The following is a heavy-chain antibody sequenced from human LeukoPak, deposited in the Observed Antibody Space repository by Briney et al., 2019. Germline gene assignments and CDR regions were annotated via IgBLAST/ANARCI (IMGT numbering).Heavy chain of an antibody. D-gene: IGHD6-19*01. J-gene: IGHJ4*02. V-gene: IGHV3-74*01. CDR3: AKIWGSSGWYEYSFDY. Sequence: GGSLTLSCAASGFTLSSFWMHWVRQAPGKGRVWVSGINSDGSNTTYADSVKGLFTISRDNSMNTLYLQMNSLRAEDTAVYYCAKIWGSSGWYEYSFDYWGQGTLVTVPS. CDR1: GFTLSSFW. CDR2: INSDGSNT.